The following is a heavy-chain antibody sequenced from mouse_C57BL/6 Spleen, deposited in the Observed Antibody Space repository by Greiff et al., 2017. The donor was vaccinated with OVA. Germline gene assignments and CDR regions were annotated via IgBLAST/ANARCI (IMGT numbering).Heavy chain of an antibody. CDR2: IYPRRGNT. CDR3: ARVETSQAAWFAY. Sequence: VQLQQSGAELARPGASVKLSCKASGYTFTSYGISWVKQRTGQGLEWIGEIYPRRGNTYYNEKFKGKATLTADKSSSAAYMELRSLTSEDSAVYFCARVETSQAAWFAYWGQGTLVTVSA. J-gene: IGHJ3*01. CDR1: GYTFTSYG. D-gene: IGHD3-2*02. V-gene: IGHV1-81*01.